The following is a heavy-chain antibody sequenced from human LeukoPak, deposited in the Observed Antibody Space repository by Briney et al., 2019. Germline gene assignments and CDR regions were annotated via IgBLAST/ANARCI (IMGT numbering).Heavy chain of an antibody. Sequence: GGSLRLSCAASGFTFSSYAMSWVRQAPGKGLEWVSAISGSGGSTYYADSVKGRFTISRDNSKNTLYLQMNSLRAEDTAVYYCAKILGYCSSTSCCPYFDYWGQGTLVTVSS. J-gene: IGHJ4*02. CDR1: GFTFSSYA. CDR2: ISGSGGST. CDR3: AKILGYCSSTSCCPYFDY. V-gene: IGHV3-23*01. D-gene: IGHD2-2*01.